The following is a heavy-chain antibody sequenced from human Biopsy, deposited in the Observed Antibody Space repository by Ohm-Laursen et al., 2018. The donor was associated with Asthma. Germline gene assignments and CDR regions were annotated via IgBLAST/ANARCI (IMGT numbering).Heavy chain of an antibody. CDR3: SRNEIEDGIYFDN. J-gene: IGHJ4*02. D-gene: IGHD5-24*01. CDR1: GGSISSYY. CDR2: IYYSGST. V-gene: IGHV4-59*01. Sequence: TLSLTCAVSGGSISSYYWSWIRQPPGKGLEWIGNIYYSGSTNYNPPLKSRVTISVDTSKNQFSLKLSSVTAADTAVYFCSRNEIEDGIYFDNWGQGTLVTVSS.